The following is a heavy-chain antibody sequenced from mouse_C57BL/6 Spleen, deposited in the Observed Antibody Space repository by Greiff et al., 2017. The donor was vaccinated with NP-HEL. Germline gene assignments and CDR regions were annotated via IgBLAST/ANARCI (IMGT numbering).Heavy chain of an antibody. D-gene: IGHD3-2*02. CDR3: ARRENSSGPLPY. J-gene: IGHJ3*01. V-gene: IGHV1-81*01. CDR2: IYPRSGNT. CDR1: GYTFTSYG. Sequence: QVHVKQSGAELARPGASVKLSCKASGYTFTSYGISWVKQRTGQGLEWIGEIYPRSGNTYYNEKFKGKATLTADKSSSTAYMELRSLTSEDSAVYFCARRENSSGPLPYWGQGTLVTVSA.